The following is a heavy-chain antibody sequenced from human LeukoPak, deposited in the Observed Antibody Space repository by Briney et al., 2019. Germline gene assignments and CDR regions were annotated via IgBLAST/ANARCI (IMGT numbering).Heavy chain of an antibody. D-gene: IGHD5-12*01. V-gene: IGHV1-24*01. Sequence: ASVKVSCKVSGYTLTELSMHWVRQAPGKGLERMGGFDPEDGETIYAQKFQGRVTMTEDTSTDTAYMELSRLRSEDTDVYYCATFGGYDWHHFVTGSAYWGQGTLVTVSS. CDR1: GYTLTELS. CDR2: FDPEDGET. CDR3: ATFGGYDWHHFVTGSAY. J-gene: IGHJ4*02.